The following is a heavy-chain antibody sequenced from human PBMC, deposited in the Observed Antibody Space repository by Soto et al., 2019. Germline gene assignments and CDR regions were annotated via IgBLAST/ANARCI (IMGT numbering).Heavy chain of an antibody. CDR3: AKGILGFGELFDAFDI. Sequence: EVQLLESGGGLVQPGGSLRLSCAASGFTFSSYAMSWVRQAPGKGLEWVSAISGSAGSTHYADSVKGRLTISRDNSKNTLYLQMNSLRAEDTAVYYCAKGILGFGELFDAFDIWGQGTMVTVSS. CDR2: ISGSAGST. CDR1: GFTFSSYA. V-gene: IGHV3-23*01. D-gene: IGHD3-10*01. J-gene: IGHJ3*02.